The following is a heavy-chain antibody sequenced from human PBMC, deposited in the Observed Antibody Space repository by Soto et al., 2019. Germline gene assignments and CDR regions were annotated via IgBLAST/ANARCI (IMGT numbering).Heavy chain of an antibody. V-gene: IGHV5-51*01. CDR1: VYRFSSSW. CDR3: TKRANSPLET. J-gene: IGHJ5*02. CDR2: VYPSNSDD. D-gene: IGHD6-13*01. Sequence: GESLKISCQGTVYRFSSSWIGWVRQKPGKGLEWLGNVYPSNSDDRYSPAFECQVTISADNSINTAYLQLLNLKASDTAIYYCTKRANSPLETWGKGSMVTVSS.